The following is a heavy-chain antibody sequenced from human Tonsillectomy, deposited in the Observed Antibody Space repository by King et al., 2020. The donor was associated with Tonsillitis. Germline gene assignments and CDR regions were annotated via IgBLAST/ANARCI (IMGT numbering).Heavy chain of an antibody. Sequence: VQLVQSGAEVKKPGASVKVSCKASGFTFTNYGITWVRQAPGQGLEWMGWISAYNGDTDYAQKFQGRFTMTTDTSTTTAYMELRSLRSDDTAIYYCARTRTGHVVSGFDYWGQGTLVTVSS. J-gene: IGHJ4*02. CDR3: ARTRTGHVVSGFDY. CDR2: ISAYNGDT. D-gene: IGHD3/OR15-3a*01. CDR1: GFTFTNYG. V-gene: IGHV1-18*01.